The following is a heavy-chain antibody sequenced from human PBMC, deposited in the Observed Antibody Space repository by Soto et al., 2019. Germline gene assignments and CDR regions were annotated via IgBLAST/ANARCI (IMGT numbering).Heavy chain of an antibody. V-gene: IGHV1-3*01. CDR3: ARDPLLLWFGELLFGGMDY. D-gene: IGHD3-10*01. J-gene: IGHJ4*02. CDR1: GYTFTSYA. Sequence: GASVKVSCKASGYTFTSYAMHWVRQAPGQRLEWMGWINAGNGNTKYSQKFQGRVTITRDTSASTAYMELSSLRSEDTAVYYCARDPLLLWFGELLFGGMDYWGQGTLVTVPQ. CDR2: INAGNGNT.